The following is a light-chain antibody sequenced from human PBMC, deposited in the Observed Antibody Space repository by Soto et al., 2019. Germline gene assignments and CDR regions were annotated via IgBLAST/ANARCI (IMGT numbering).Light chain of an antibody. J-gene: IGLJ1*01. CDR2: SNN. Sequence: QSVLTQPPSASGTPGQRVTVSCSGSSSNIGSNTVNWYQQLPGTAPKLLIYSNNQRPSGVPDRFSGSKSGTSASLAISGLQSEDEADYYCAAWYDSLKGFVFGTGTKAPS. V-gene: IGLV1-44*01. CDR3: AAWYDSLKGFV. CDR1: SSNIGSNT.